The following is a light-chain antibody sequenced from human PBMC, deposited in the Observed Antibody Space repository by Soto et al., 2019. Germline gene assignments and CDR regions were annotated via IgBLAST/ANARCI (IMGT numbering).Light chain of an antibody. CDR1: QSISSY. CDR3: QQSYSTPWT. Sequence: DIQMTQSPSSLSASVEDRVTITCRASQSISSYLNWYQQKPGKAPKLLIYAASSLQSGVPSRFSGSGSGTDFTLTISSLQPEDFATYYCQQSYSTPWTFGQGTKV. V-gene: IGKV1-39*01. CDR2: AAS. J-gene: IGKJ1*01.